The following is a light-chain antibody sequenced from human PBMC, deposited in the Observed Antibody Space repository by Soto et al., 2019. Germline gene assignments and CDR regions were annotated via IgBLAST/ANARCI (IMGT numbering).Light chain of an antibody. V-gene: IGKV3-20*01. CDR1: QSLSNNF. J-gene: IGKJ4*01. CDR2: GAS. CDR3: QQYANSPLT. Sequence: DIVLTQSPGTLSLSPGDRAALSCGASQSLSNNFLAWYQQKPGQAPRLLISGASSRATGIPDRFSASGSGKDFTLPITKVEPEDFAVYYCQQYANSPLTFGGGTQGDI.